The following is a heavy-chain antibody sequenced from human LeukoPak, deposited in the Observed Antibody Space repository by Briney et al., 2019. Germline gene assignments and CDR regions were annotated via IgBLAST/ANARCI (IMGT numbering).Heavy chain of an antibody. Sequence: PGGSLRLSCAASGFTFSSYAMSWVRQAPGKGLEWVSAISSSGGSTYYADSVKGRFTISRDNSKNTLYLQMNSLRAEDTAVYYCAKDAWRYCSGGSCYHDYWGQGTLVTVSS. CDR1: GFTFSSYA. V-gene: IGHV3-23*01. J-gene: IGHJ4*02. CDR2: ISSSGGST. CDR3: AKDAWRYCSGGSCYHDY. D-gene: IGHD2-15*01.